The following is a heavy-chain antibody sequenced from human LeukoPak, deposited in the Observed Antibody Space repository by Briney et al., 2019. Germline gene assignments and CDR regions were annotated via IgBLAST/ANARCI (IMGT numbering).Heavy chain of an antibody. Sequence: ASVKVSCKASGYTFTSYYMHWVRQAPGQGLEWMGIINPSGGSTSYAQKLQGRVTMTTDTSTSTAYMELRSLRSDDTAVYYCARDGLVAAAGRDDYWGQGTLVTVSS. J-gene: IGHJ4*02. D-gene: IGHD6-13*01. V-gene: IGHV1-46*01. CDR3: ARDGLVAAAGRDDY. CDR1: GYTFTSYY. CDR2: INPSGGST.